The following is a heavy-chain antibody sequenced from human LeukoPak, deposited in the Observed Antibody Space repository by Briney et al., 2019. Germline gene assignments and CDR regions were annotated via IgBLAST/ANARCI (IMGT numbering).Heavy chain of an antibody. CDR1: GFTFSSYG. CDR2: IRYDGSNK. D-gene: IGHD2-2*01. J-gene: IGHJ3*02. CDR3: ARGGHCSSSSCYLGAFDI. Sequence: GGSLRLSCAASGFTFSSYGMHWVRQAPGKGLEWVAFIRYDGSNKYYADSVKGRFTISRDNSKNTLYLQMNSLRAEDTAVYYCARGGHCSSSSCYLGAFDIWGQGTMVTVSS. V-gene: IGHV3-30*02.